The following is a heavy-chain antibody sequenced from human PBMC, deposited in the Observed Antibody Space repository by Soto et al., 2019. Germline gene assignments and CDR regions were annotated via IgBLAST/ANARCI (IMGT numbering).Heavy chain of an antibody. V-gene: IGHV4-30-4*01. J-gene: IGHJ6*02. Sequence: SETRSLSCSVSVGSISGGDYHWSWIRQAPGKGLEWIVAIDYSGTASYNPSLETRVITSVDASKNQFSLKVSSVTAADAAVYYCARDLSSYGSGWYYDYYYYGMDVWGQGTTVT. D-gene: IGHD6-19*01. CDR3: ARDLSSYGSGWYYDYYYYGMDV. CDR2: IDYSGTA. CDR1: VGSISGGDYH.